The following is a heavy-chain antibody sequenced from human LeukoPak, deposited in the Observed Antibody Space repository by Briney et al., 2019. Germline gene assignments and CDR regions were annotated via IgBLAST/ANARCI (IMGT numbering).Heavy chain of an antibody. CDR2: INPNSGGI. CDR3: ARSKKYSSSWYY. CDR1: GYTFTGYY. V-gene: IGHV1-2*02. J-gene: IGHJ4*02. D-gene: IGHD6-13*01. Sequence: ASVKVSCKTSGYTFTGYYMHWVRQAPGQGLEWMGWINPNSGGINYAQKFQGRVTMTRDTSISTAYMELSRLRSDDTAVYYCARSKKYSSSWYYWGQGTLVTVSS.